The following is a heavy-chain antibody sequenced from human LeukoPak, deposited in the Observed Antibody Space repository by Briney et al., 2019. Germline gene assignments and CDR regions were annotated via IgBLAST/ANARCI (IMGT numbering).Heavy chain of an antibody. Sequence: GGSLRLSCAASGFTFSSYAMRWVRQAPGKGLEWVSAISGSGGSTYYADSVKGRFTISRDNSKNTLYLQMNSLRAEDTAVYYCEGVGYYYGMDVWGQGTTVTVSS. J-gene: IGHJ6*02. D-gene: IGHD2-15*01. V-gene: IGHV3-23*01. CDR3: EGVGYYYGMDV. CDR1: GFTFSSYA. CDR2: ISGSGGST.